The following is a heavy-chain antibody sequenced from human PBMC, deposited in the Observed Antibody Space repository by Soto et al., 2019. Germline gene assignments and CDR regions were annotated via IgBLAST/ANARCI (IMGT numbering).Heavy chain of an antibody. Sequence: PGGSLRLSCAVSGLPFNDAWFSWVRQAPGKGLEWVSAISGSGGSTYYADSVKGRFTISRDNSKNTLYLQMNSLRAEDTAVYYCAKESSGYGDSNSFDYWGQGTLVTVSS. CDR3: AKESSGYGDSNSFDY. V-gene: IGHV3-23*01. D-gene: IGHD4-17*01. CDR1: GLPFNDAW. J-gene: IGHJ4*02. CDR2: ISGSGGST.